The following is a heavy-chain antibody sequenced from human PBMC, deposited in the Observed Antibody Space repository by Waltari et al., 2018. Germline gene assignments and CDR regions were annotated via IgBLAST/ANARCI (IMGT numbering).Heavy chain of an antibody. D-gene: IGHD6-19*01. Sequence: QVQLVQSGAEVKKPGSSVKVSCKTSGGTFSSYAISWVRQAPGQGLEWMGGIIPIFGTANYAQKFQGRVTITADESTSTAYMELSSLRSEDTAVYYCARDTYSSGWSTYYYMDVWGKGTTVTVSS. J-gene: IGHJ6*03. CDR1: GGTFSSYA. CDR2: IIPIFGTA. CDR3: ARDTYSSGWSTYYYMDV. V-gene: IGHV1-69*01.